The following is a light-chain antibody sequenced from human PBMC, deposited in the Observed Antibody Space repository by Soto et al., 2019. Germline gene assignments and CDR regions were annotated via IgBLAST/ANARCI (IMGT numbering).Light chain of an antibody. CDR2: GAS. CDR1: QSVSSN. J-gene: IGKJ2*01. CDR3: QQYNSWPRT. V-gene: IGKV3-15*01. Sequence: EIVMTQSPATLSVSPGERATLSCRASQSVSSNLAWYQQTPGQAPRLLIYGASTRATGIPARFSGSGSGTEFTLTISSLQSEDFAAYYCQQYNSWPRTFGQGTKLEIK.